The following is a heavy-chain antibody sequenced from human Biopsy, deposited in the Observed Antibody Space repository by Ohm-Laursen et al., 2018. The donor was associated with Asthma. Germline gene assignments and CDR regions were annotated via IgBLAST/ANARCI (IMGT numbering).Heavy chain of an antibody. CDR1: GYTFKSAG. V-gene: IGHV1-18*01. Sequence: VASVKVSCKTSGYTFKSAGITWGRQAPGQGLGWMGWISVYNGNTKVAQKLQDRVTMITDTSTSTAYMELRSLRSDDTAVYFCARAVDYSHYYGIDVWGQGTTVTVS. J-gene: IGHJ6*02. CDR2: ISVYNGNT. D-gene: IGHD3-10*01. CDR3: ARAVDYSHYYGIDV.